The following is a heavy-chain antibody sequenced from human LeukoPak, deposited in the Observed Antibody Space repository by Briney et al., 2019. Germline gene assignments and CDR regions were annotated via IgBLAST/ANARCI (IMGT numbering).Heavy chain of an antibody. J-gene: IGHJ4*02. D-gene: IGHD2-15*01. Sequence: GGSLRLSCAASGFTFSGSGMSRVRQAPGKGLEWISSSGDSDGSTYYADSLKGRFTISRDNSKNTLYLQMNNLRAGDTAVYYCAKGGCRGTCNPLAYWGQGALVTVSP. CDR1: GFTFSGSG. CDR3: AKGGCRGTCNPLAY. V-gene: IGHV3-23*01. CDR2: SGDSDGST.